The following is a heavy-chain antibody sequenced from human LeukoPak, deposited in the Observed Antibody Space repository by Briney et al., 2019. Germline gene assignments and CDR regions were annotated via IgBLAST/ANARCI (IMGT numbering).Heavy chain of an antibody. CDR2: IIPIFGTA. D-gene: IGHD2-2*01. J-gene: IGHJ4*02. CDR1: GGTFSSYA. Sequence: SVKVSFKASGGTFSSYAISWVRQAPGQGLEWMGGIIPIFGTANYAQKFQGRVTITADESTSTAYMELSSLRSEDTAVYYCARSRLAGDIVVVQNQYYFDYWGQGTLVTVSS. V-gene: IGHV1-69*13. CDR3: ARSRLAGDIVVVQNQYYFDY.